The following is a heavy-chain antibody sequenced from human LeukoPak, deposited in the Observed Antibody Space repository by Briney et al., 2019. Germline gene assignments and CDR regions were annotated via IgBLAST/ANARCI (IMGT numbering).Heavy chain of an antibody. J-gene: IGHJ4*02. D-gene: IGHD1-1*01. CDR3: VRDRNWDVDY. CDR1: GYTFTNFG. V-gene: IGHV1-18*01. CDR2: INANNGHT. Sequence: ASVKVSCKTSGYTFTNFGVTWVRQAPGQGLEWVGWINANNGHTNFAQKYRDRVTLTTDTSMNTAYMELRSLTSDDTAIYYCVRDRNWDVDYWGQGTLVTVSS.